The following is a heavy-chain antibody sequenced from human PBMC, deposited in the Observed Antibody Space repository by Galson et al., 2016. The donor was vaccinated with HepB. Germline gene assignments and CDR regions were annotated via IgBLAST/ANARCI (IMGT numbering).Heavy chain of an antibody. D-gene: IGHD1-1*01. CDR1: GLTFKDAW. V-gene: IGHV3-15*01. Sequence: LRLSRAVSGLTFKDAWTSWVRKAPGKRPEWVGRTKSKRDGETPDSVVPVKGRFTISRDDSENTLYLRINSLKTEDTAMYYCTTERRIQLFNWFDSWGQGTLVTVSS. CDR3: TTERRIQLFNWFDS. CDR2: TKSKRDGETP. J-gene: IGHJ5*01.